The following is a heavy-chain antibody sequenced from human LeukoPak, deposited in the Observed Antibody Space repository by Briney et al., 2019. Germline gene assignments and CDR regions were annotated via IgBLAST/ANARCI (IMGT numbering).Heavy chain of an antibody. J-gene: IGHJ4*02. CDR3: AREGIAAAGTGGGFDY. D-gene: IGHD6-13*01. Sequence: GGSLRLSCAASGFTLSSYAMSWVRQAPGKGLEWVSAISDSGNTYHADSVKGRFTISRDSSKNTLYLQMNSLRAEDTAVYYCAREGIAAAGTGGGFDYWGQGTLVTVSS. CDR1: GFTLSSYA. CDR2: ISDSGNT. V-gene: IGHV3-23*01.